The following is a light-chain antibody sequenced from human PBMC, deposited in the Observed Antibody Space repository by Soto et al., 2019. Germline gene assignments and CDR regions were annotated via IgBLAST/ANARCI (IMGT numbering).Light chain of an antibody. Sequence: DIQMTQSPSSLSASVGDRVTITCRASQSINKYLNWYQHKPGKAPELLIYGASSLQRGVPTRFSGSGAGTYFTLTISSLQHEDFATYYCQQSYTTPGTFGRGTKVEIK. V-gene: IGKV1-39*01. CDR2: GAS. CDR3: QQSYTTPGT. CDR1: QSINKY. J-gene: IGKJ1*01.